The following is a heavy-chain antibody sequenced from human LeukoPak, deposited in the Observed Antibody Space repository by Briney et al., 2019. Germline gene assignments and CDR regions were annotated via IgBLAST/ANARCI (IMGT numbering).Heavy chain of an antibody. V-gene: IGHV3-33*08. CDR2: IWYDGSNK. CDR1: GFTFSSYS. Sequence: GGSLRLSCAASGFTFSSYSMTWVRQAPGKGLEWVAVIWYDGSNKYYADSVKGRFTISRDNSKNTLYLQMNSLRAEDTAVYYCARGYYYDSSAYYSAFDYWGQGTLVTVSS. CDR3: ARGYYYDSSAYYSAFDY. J-gene: IGHJ4*02. D-gene: IGHD3-22*01.